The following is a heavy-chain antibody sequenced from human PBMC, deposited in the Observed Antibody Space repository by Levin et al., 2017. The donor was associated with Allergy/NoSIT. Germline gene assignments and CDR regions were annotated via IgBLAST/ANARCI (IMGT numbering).Heavy chain of an antibody. Sequence: ASVKVSCKASGYTFTSYAMNWVRQAPGQGLEWMGWINTNTGNPTYAQGFTGRFVFSLDTSVSTAYLQISSLKAEDTAVYYCARSPPITILRPFDPWGQGTLVTVSS. J-gene: IGHJ5*02. V-gene: IGHV7-4-1*02. CDR3: ARSPPITILRPFDP. CDR1: GYTFTSYA. D-gene: IGHD3-3*01. CDR2: INTNTGNP.